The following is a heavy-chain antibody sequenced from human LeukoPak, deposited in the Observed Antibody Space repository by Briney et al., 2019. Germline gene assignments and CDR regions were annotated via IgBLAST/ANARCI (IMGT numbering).Heavy chain of an antibody. CDR1: GGTFSSYA. D-gene: IGHD2-21*02. CDR3: AREMLAYCGGDCNYPFGY. Sequence: GASVKVSCKASGGTFSSYAISWVRQAPGQGLEWMGGIIPIFSTINYAQKFQGRVTITADESTSTAYMELSSLRSEDTAVYYCAREMLAYCGGDCNYPFGYWGQGTLVTVSS. J-gene: IGHJ4*02. CDR2: IIPIFSTI. V-gene: IGHV1-69*13.